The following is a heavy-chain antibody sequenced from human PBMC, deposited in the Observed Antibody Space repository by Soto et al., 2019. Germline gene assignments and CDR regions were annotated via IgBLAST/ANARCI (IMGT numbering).Heavy chain of an antibody. J-gene: IGHJ3*02. CDR2: IKSKTDGGTT. V-gene: IGHV3-15*07. Sequence: GGSLRLSCAASGFTFSNAWMNWVRQAPGKGLEWVGRIKSKTDGGTTDYAAPVKGRFTISRDDSKNTLYLQMNSLKTEDTAVYYCTPEIGSYYAFDIWGQGTMVTVSS. CDR1: GFTFSNAW. CDR3: TPEIGSYYAFDI. D-gene: IGHD1-26*01.